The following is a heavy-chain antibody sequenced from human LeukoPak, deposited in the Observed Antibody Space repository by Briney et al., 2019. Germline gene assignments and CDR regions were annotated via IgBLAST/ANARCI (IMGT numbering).Heavy chain of an antibody. V-gene: IGHV4-39*01. Sequence: SETLSLTCTVSGGSISSSSYYWGWIRQPPGRGLEWIGSIYYSGNTYYNPSLKSRVTISVDTSNNQFSLKLTSVTAADTAVNYCARRRTATVDFDYWGQGTLVTVSS. D-gene: IGHD4-23*01. J-gene: IGHJ4*02. CDR3: ARRRTATVDFDY. CDR2: IYYSGNT. CDR1: GGSISSSSYY.